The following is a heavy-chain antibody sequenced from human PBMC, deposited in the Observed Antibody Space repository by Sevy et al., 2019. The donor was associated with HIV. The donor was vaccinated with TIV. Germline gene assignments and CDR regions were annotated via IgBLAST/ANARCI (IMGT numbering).Heavy chain of an antibody. CDR2: IKNKIDGETT. D-gene: IGHD3-10*01. Sequence: GGSLRLSCAASGFTFSNAWMNWVRQAPGKGLEWVGRIKNKIDGETTEYAAPVRGRFTISRDDSKTTLYLQMNSLKTEDTAVYYCTTDGLNYYGSGSYAFDIWGQGTMVTVSS. J-gene: IGHJ3*02. CDR3: TTDGLNYYGSGSYAFDI. V-gene: IGHV3-15*07. CDR1: GFTFSNAW.